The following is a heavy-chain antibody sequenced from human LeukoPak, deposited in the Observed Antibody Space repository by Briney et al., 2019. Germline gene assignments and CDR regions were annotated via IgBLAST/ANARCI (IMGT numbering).Heavy chain of an antibody. Sequence: GASVNVSCKASGYSFTKFGISWVRQAPGRGLEWVGWIYNGNTKYTQSLQGRVTMTTDTSTSTAYMELRSLISDDTAVYYCARGSSGTEGFDPRGQGTLVTVSS. J-gene: IGHJ5*02. D-gene: IGHD6-19*01. V-gene: IGHV1-18*01. CDR1: GYSFTKFG. CDR3: ARGSSGTEGFDP. CDR2: IYNGNT.